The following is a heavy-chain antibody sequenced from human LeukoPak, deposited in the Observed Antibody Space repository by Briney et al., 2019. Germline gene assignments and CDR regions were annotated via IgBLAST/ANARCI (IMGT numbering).Heavy chain of an antibody. CDR2: IIPIFGTA. J-gene: IGHJ4*02. V-gene: IGHV1-69*13. CDR3: AREIPYYFDY. Sequence: SVKVSCKGSGGTFISCAISWVRQAPGQGLEWMGGIIPIFGTANYAQKFQGRVTITADESTSTAYMELSSLRSEDTAVYYCAREIPYYFDYWGQGTLVTVSS. CDR1: GGTFISCA. D-gene: IGHD2-2*02.